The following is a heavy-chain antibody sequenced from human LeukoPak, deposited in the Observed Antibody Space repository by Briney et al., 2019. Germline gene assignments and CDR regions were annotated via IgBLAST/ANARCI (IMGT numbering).Heavy chain of an antibody. Sequence: GGSLRLSCAASGFTFSSYSMNWVRQAPGKGLEWVSSISSSSSYIYYADSVKGRFTISRDNAKNSLYLQMNSLRAEDTAVYYCARGIAVAGTVWAFDIWGQGTMVTVSS. J-gene: IGHJ3*02. V-gene: IGHV3-21*01. CDR2: ISSSSSYI. D-gene: IGHD6-19*01. CDR3: ARGIAVAGTVWAFDI. CDR1: GFTFSSYS.